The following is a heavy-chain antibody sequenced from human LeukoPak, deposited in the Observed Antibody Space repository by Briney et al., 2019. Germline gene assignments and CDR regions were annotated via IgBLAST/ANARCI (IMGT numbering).Heavy chain of an antibody. CDR3: AKDITPNTVTKGHWYFDL. D-gene: IGHD4-17*01. CDR1: GFTFSSYA. Sequence: PGGSLRLSCAASGFTFSSYATSWVRQAPGKGLEWVSAISGSGGSTYYADSVKGRFTISRDNSKNTLYLQMNSLRAEDTAVYYCAKDITPNTVTKGHWYFDLWGRGTLVTVSS. CDR2: ISGSGGST. J-gene: IGHJ2*01. V-gene: IGHV3-23*01.